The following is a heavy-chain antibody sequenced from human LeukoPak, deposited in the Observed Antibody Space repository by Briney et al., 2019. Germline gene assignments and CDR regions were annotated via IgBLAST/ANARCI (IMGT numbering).Heavy chain of an antibody. J-gene: IGHJ4*02. V-gene: IGHV1-69*04. CDR2: IIPILGIA. CDR1: GFTFSSYA. D-gene: IGHD6-19*01. CDR3: ARVCSGCQLRTPNY. Sequence: PGGSLRLSCAASGFTFSSYAISWVRQAPGQGLEWMGRIIPILGIANYAQKFQGRVTITADKSTGTAYMELSSLRSEDTAVYYCARVCSGCQLRTPNYWGQGTLVTVSS.